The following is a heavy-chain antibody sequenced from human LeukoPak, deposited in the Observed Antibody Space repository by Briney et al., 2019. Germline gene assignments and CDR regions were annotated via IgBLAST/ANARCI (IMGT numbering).Heavy chain of an antibody. J-gene: IGHJ6*02. V-gene: IGHV3-30-3*01. CDR1: GXTFSSYV. CDR3: ARVDYGGYDFGQPYYYGMDV. CDR2: ISTAGNNK. Sequence: GGSLRLSCAASGXTFSSYVMHWVRQAPGKGLEWVALISTAGNNKYYADSVKARFTISRDNSKNTLYLQMNGLRAEDTAVYYCARVDYGGYDFGQPYYYGMDVWGQGTTVTVSS. D-gene: IGHD5-12*01.